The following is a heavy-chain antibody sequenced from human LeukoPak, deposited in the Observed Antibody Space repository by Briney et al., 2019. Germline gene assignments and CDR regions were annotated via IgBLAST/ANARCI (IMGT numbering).Heavy chain of an antibody. Sequence: PSETLSLTCTVSGGSISSYYWSWIRQPAGKGLEWIGRIYTSGSTNYNPSLKSRVTMSVDTSKNQFSLKLSSVTAADTAVYYCARDKEVRGYDGMDVWGQGTTVTVSS. CDR3: ARDKEVRGYDGMDV. CDR2: IYTSGST. V-gene: IGHV4-4*07. D-gene: IGHD3-10*01. J-gene: IGHJ6*02. CDR1: GGSISSYY.